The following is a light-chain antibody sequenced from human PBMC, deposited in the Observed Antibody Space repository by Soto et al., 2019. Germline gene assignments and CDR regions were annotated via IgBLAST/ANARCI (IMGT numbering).Light chain of an antibody. J-gene: IGKJ3*01. Sequence: DIQMTQSPSSLSASVGDRVSFTCQACQDISNFLNWYQHKPGQAPSLLIYDASKSVPGVPSRFSGSGSGTDCTFTISSLQPEDFATYYCQQYDDRPFTFGPGTRVDVK. CDR2: DAS. CDR3: QQYDDRPFT. CDR1: QDISNF. V-gene: IGKV1-33*01.